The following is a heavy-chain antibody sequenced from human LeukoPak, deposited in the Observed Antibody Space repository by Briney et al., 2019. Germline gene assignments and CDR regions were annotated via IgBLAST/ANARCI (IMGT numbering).Heavy chain of an antibody. Sequence: GESLKISCKGSGYSFTSYWIGWVRQMPGKGLEWMGIIYPGDSDTRYSPSFQGQVTISADKSISTAYLQWSSLKASDTAMYYCARHESGYYDSSGYPDYWGQGTLVTVSS. J-gene: IGHJ4*02. CDR1: GYSFTSYW. CDR3: ARHESGYYDSSGYPDY. D-gene: IGHD3-22*01. CDR2: IYPGDSDT. V-gene: IGHV5-51*01.